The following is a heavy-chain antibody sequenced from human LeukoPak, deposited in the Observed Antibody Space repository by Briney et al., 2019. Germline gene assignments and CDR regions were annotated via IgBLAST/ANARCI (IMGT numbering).Heavy chain of an antibody. CDR2: ISGSGGYT. D-gene: IGHD6-13*01. Sequence: PGGSLRLSCVASGFTLRSYAMRWVRRAPGKGREGVSGISGSGGYTDYAASVKGRFTISRDNPKNTLYLQRNSLRADDTAVYYCATDSSSWYFDYWGQGILVTVSS. CDR3: ATDSSSWYFDY. CDR1: GFTLRSYA. V-gene: IGHV3-23*01. J-gene: IGHJ4*02.